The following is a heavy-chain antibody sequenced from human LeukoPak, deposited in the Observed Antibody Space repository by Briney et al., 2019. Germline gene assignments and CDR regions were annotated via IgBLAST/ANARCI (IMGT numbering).Heavy chain of an antibody. CDR2: ISSSSSYI. V-gene: IGHV3-21*01. CDR3: ARPTPHCSGGSCYISAAFDI. J-gene: IGHJ3*02. CDR1: GFTFSSYS. D-gene: IGHD2-15*01. Sequence: GGSLRLSCAASGFTFSSYSMNWVRQAPGKGLEWVSSISSSSSYIYYADSVKGRFTISRDNAKNSLYLRMNSLRAEDTAVYYCARPTPHCSGGSCYISAAFDIWGQGTMVTVSS.